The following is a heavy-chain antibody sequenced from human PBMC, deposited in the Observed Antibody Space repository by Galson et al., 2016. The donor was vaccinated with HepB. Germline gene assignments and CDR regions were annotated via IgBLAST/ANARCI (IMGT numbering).Heavy chain of an antibody. J-gene: IGHJ6*02. V-gene: IGHV3-49*03. Sequence: SLRLSCAASGFSFGDDGVSWFRQAPGKGLEWVAFIRSKTDGGTREYAASVKGRFTISRDDTKTIAYLQMNSLNTEDTAVYFCTRALVTTGDWMYYGMDVWGQGATVTVSS. CDR1: GFSFGDDG. D-gene: IGHD4-11*01. CDR2: IRSKTDGGTR. CDR3: TRALVTTGDWMYYGMDV.